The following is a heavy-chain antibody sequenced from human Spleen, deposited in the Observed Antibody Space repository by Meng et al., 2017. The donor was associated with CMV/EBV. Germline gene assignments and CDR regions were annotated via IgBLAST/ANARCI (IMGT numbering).Heavy chain of an antibody. CDR3: ARGNLWEFDY. Sequence: KVSCKASGGTFGSYAVSWVRQAPGQGLEWMGGIIPIFGTATCAQKFRGRVTITTDESTSTAYMELSSLRSEDTAVYYCARGNLWEFDYWGQGTLVTVSS. V-gene: IGHV1-69*05. D-gene: IGHD1-26*01. CDR1: GGTFGSYA. J-gene: IGHJ4*02. CDR2: IIPIFGTA.